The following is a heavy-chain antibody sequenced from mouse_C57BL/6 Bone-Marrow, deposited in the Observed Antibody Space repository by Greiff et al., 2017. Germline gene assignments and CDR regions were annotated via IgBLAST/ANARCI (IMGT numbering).Heavy chain of an antibody. J-gene: IGHJ2*01. CDR3: AITDYGSRDFDY. CDR1: GYTFTSYW. V-gene: IGHV1-74*01. Sequence: QVQLQQPGAELVKPGASVKVSCKASGYTFTSYWMHWVKQRPGQGLEWIGRIHPSDSDTNYNQKFKGKATLTVDKSSSTADMQLSSLTSEDSAVYYCAITDYGSRDFDYWGQGTTLTGTS. D-gene: IGHD1-1*01. CDR2: IHPSDSDT.